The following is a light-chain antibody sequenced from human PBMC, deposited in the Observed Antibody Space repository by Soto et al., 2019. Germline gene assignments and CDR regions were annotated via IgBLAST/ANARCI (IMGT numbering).Light chain of an antibody. Sequence: QSALTQPASVSGSPGQSITISCTATTSDVGGFDSVSWYQQHPGTAPRVIIYEVSNRPSGVSYRFSGSKSANTASLTISGLQADDEADYYCSSYTTSNTWLFGGGNKLTVL. CDR3: SSYTTSNTWL. CDR1: TSDVGGFDS. J-gene: IGLJ3*02. CDR2: EVS. V-gene: IGLV2-14*01.